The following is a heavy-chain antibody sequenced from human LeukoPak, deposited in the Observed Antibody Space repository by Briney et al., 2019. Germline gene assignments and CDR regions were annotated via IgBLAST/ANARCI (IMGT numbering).Heavy chain of an antibody. CDR1: GFTFSSSA. CDR2: ISNNGGYT. CDR3: ARQLGYCSDGSCYFPY. J-gene: IGHJ4*02. Sequence: GGSLRLSCAASGFTFSSSAMSWVRQAPGKGLEWVSAISNNGGYTYYADSVQGRFTISRDNSESTLCLQMNSLRAEDTAVYYCARQLGYCSDGSCYFPYWGQGTLVTVSS. V-gene: IGHV3-23*01. D-gene: IGHD2-15*01.